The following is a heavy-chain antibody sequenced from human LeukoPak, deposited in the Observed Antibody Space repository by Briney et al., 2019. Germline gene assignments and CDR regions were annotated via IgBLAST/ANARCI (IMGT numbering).Heavy chain of an antibody. CDR3: TSNPHRAICF. CDR1: GFTFGDYA. J-gene: IGHJ4*02. D-gene: IGHD1-14*01. V-gene: IGHV3-49*04. Sequence: PGRSLRLSCTTSGFTFGDYAMVWVRQAPGKGLEWVGVIRSKAYGWTTEYAASVNGRFTISRDDSKSFAYLQMNSLKTEDTGMYYCTSNPHRAICFWGQGILVTVSS. CDR2: IRSKAYGWTT.